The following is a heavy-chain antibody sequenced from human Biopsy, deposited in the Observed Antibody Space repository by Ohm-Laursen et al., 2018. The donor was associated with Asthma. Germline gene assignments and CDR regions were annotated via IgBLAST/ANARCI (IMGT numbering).Heavy chain of an antibody. Sequence: ASVKVSCKTSGYTFNSAGITWVRQAPGQGPEWMGWISVYKGNTKVAQKLQDRVTMITDTSTSTAYMELRSLRSDDTAVYFCARAVDYSHYYGIDVWGQGTTVTVS. CDR1: GYTFNSAG. J-gene: IGHJ6*02. CDR2: ISVYKGNT. V-gene: IGHV1-18*01. CDR3: ARAVDYSHYYGIDV. D-gene: IGHD3-10*01.